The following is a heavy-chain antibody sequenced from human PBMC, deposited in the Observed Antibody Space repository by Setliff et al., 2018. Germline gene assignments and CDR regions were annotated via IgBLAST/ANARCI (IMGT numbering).Heavy chain of an antibody. V-gene: IGHV1-2*06. CDR1: GGTFSSYA. J-gene: IGHJ4*01. Sequence: ASVKVSCKASGGTFSSYAISWVRQAPGQGLEWMGRINPNSGGTNYAQKFAGRVTMTRDTPISTVYMELSLLTSDDTAVYFCARRDGRSGYLGFDLWGHGSLVTVSS. CDR2: INPNSGGT. CDR3: ARRDGRSGYLGFDL. D-gene: IGHD3-22*01.